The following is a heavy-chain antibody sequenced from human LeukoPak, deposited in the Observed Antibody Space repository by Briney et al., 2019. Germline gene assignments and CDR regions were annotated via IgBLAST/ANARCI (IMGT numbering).Heavy chain of an antibody. CDR2: VSHDGRNQ. J-gene: IGHJ4*02. Sequence: SGRSLRLSCAASGLTFSNYAMHWVRQAPGKGLEWVAIVSHDGRNQYYAESVMGRFTISRDSSKNTVSLQMNSLRAGDSALYYCWRDPSARVTIDFWGQGTLVTVSS. CDR3: WRDPSARVTIDF. D-gene: IGHD5-24*01. V-gene: IGHV3-30*04. CDR1: GLTFSNYA.